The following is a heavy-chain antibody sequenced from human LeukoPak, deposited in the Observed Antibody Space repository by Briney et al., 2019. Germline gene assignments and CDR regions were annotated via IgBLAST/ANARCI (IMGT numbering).Heavy chain of an antibody. D-gene: IGHD2-8*01. J-gene: IGHJ4*02. CDR2: IWYDGSNE. Sequence: PGGSLRLSCAASGFSFSSYGMHWVRQAPGRGLEWVAVIWYDGSNEHYTDSVKGRFTIYRDNSKNTVYLQMNSLRAEDTAVYYCAKDRHDGTSGACSAHLDYWGQGTLVTVSS. V-gene: IGHV3-33*06. CDR3: AKDRHDGTSGACSAHLDY. CDR1: GFSFSSYG.